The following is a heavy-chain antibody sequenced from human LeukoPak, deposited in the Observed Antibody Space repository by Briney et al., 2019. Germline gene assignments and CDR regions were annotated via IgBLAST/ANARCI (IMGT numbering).Heavy chain of an antibody. CDR1: GFTFEDYT. CDR2: ISWDGTT. Sequence: GGSLRHSCVASGFTFEDYTMHWVRQAPGKTLEWISLISWDGTTYYRDSVKGRFTISRDNSKNSLYLQMDTLKTEDTAFYYCVKDISYESSGSVFDYWGQGTLVTVSS. V-gene: IGHV3-43*01. D-gene: IGHD3-22*01. J-gene: IGHJ4*02. CDR3: VKDISYESSGSVFDY.